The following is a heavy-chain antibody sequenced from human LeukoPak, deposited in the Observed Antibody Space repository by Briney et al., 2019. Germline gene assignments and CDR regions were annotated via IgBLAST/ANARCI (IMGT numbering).Heavy chain of an antibody. J-gene: IGHJ4*02. Sequence: SETLSLTCTVSGGSISSSSYYWGWIRQPPGKGLEWIGNIYYSGSTNYNPSLKSRVTISVDTSKNQFSLKLSSGTAADTAVYYGKRESRSGGIIAYCGQGTLVTVSS. D-gene: IGHD1-26*01. CDR1: GGSISSSSYY. V-gene: IGHV4-39*01. CDR3: KRESRSGGIIAY. CDR2: IYYSGST.